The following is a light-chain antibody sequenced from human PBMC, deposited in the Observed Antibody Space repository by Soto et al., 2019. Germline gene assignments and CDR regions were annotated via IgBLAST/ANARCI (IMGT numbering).Light chain of an antibody. Sequence: DIQMTQSPSTLAASVEGRGTIACRASQRIVRWLAWYQQKPGKATNLLIYDASNLKSGVPARFSGSGSGTEFTLTISSMQPDDFATDYCQQYNSYSFGQGTKVDIK. J-gene: IGKJ1*01. CDR2: DAS. CDR1: QRIVRW. CDR3: QQYNSYS. V-gene: IGKV1-5*01.